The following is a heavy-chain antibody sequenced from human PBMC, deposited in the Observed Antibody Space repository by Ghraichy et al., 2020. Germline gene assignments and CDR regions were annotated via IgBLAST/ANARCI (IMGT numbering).Heavy chain of an antibody. CDR2: INHSGST. D-gene: IGHD3-16*01. CDR3: ARGGGPRGVDP. J-gene: IGHJ5*02. Sequence: SETLSLTCAVYGGSFSGYYWSWIRQPPGKGLEWIGEINHSGSTNYNPSLKSRVTISVDTSKNQFSLKLSSVTAADTAVYYCARGGGPRGVDPWGQGTLVTVSS. V-gene: IGHV4-34*01. CDR1: GGSFSGYY.